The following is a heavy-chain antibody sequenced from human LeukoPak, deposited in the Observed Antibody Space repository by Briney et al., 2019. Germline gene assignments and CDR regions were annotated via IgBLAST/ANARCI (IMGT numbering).Heavy chain of an antibody. Sequence: GGSLRLSCAASGFSFSAYGMDWVRQAPGKGLEWVAVTWHDGTNKYYADSVKGRFTISRDNSKNTLYLQMDSLRAEDTAVYYCARGGPNWPSEPFDIWGQGTMVTVSS. CDR3: ARGGPNWPSEPFDI. CDR2: TWHDGTNK. CDR1: GFSFSAYG. V-gene: IGHV3-33*01. D-gene: IGHD1-1*01. J-gene: IGHJ3*02.